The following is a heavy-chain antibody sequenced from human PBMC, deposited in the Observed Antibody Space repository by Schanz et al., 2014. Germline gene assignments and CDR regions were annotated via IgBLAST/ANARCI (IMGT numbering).Heavy chain of an antibody. CDR3: AKDLLYGAPMPLNHLDY. CDR1: GFTFNSYA. CDR2: LSGSGGST. Sequence: VQLVESGGGLVQPGGSLRLSCAASGFTFNSYAMSWVRQAPGKGLEWVSALSGSGGSTYYADSVKGRFTISRDNSKNTLYLQMNSLRAEDTAVYYCAKDLLYGAPMPLNHLDYWGQGTLVTVSS. V-gene: IGHV3-23*04. D-gene: IGHD2-2*01. J-gene: IGHJ4*02.